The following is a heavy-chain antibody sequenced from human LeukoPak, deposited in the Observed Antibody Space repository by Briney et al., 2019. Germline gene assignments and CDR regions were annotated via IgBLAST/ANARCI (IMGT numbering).Heavy chain of an antibody. V-gene: IGHV1-18*01. CDR3: ARDHEFGVAGTSHYFDY. Sequence: GASVKVSCKASGYTFTSYGISWVRQAPGQGLEWMGWISAYNGNTNYAQKLQGRVTMTTDTSTSTAYMELRSLRSDDTAVYYCARDHEFGVAGTSHYFDYWGQGTLVTVCS. CDR1: GYTFTSYG. CDR2: ISAYNGNT. J-gene: IGHJ4*02. D-gene: IGHD6-19*01.